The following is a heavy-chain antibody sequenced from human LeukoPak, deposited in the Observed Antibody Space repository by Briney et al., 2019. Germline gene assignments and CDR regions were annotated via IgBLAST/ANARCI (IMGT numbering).Heavy chain of an antibody. CDR1: GGSISSGDYY. D-gene: IGHD3-22*01. Sequence: PSETLSLTCTVSGGSISSGDYYWSWIRQPPGKGLEWIGYIYYSGSTYYNPSLKSRVTISVDTSKNQFSLKLSSVTAADTTVYYCARDHPLYYDSHWGQGTLVTVSS. CDR3: ARDHPLYYDSH. V-gene: IGHV4-30-4*08. CDR2: IYYSGST. J-gene: IGHJ4*02.